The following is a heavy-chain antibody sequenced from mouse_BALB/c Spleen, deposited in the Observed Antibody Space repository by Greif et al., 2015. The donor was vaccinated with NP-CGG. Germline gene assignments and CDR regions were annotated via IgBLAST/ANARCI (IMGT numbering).Heavy chain of an antibody. J-gene: IGHJ3*01. V-gene: IGHV5-9-2*01. CDR1: GFTFSSYG. CDR2: ISGGGSYT. Sequence: EVMLVESGGGLVKPGGSLKLSCAASGFTFSSYGMSWVRQTPEKRLEWVATISGGGSYTYYPDSVKGRFTISRDNAKNNLYLQMSSLRSEDTALYYCARHEGSAWFAYWGQGTLVTVSA. CDR3: ARHEGSAWFAY.